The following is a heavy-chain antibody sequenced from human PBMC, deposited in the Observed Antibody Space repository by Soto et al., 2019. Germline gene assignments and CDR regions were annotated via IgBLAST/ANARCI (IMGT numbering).Heavy chain of an antibody. Sequence: SVKVSCKASGGAFSSYAISWVRQAPGQGLEWMGGIIPIFGTANYAQKFQGRVTITADESTSTAYMELSSLRSEDTAVYYCASPASDFWSGYPYGMDVWGQGTTVTVSS. CDR1: GGAFSSYA. V-gene: IGHV1-69*13. J-gene: IGHJ6*02. CDR3: ASPASDFWSGYPYGMDV. D-gene: IGHD3-3*01. CDR2: IIPIFGTA.